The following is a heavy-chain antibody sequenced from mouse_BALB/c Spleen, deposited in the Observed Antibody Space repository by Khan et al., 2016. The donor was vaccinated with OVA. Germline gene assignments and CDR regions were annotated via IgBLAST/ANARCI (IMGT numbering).Heavy chain of an antibody. CDR3: ARGGYSSFAY. D-gene: IGHD1-3*01. CDR1: GYSFTSYL. CDR2: IYPGNSDT. Sequence: VQLKQSGTVLARPGASVKMSCKASGYSFTSYLIHWVKQRPGQGLEWIGDIYPGNSDTTYNQKFKDKAKLNAGTSANTAYMALSSLTNEDSAVYYCARGGYSSFAYWGQGTLVTVSA. V-gene: IGHV1-5*01. J-gene: IGHJ3*01.